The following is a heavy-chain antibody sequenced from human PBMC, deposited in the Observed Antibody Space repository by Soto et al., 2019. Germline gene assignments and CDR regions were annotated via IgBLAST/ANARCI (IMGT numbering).Heavy chain of an antibody. D-gene: IGHD3-22*01. V-gene: IGHV1-18*01. CDR3: ARDGYYDSSGYRSDFDY. CDR2: ISAYNGNT. J-gene: IGHJ4*02. CDR1: GYTFTSYG. Sequence: ASVKVSCKASGYTFTSYGISWVRQAPGRGLEWMGWISAYNGNTNYVQKLQGRVTMTTDTSTSTAYMELRSLRSDDTAVYYCARDGYYDSSGYRSDFDYWGQGTLVTVSS.